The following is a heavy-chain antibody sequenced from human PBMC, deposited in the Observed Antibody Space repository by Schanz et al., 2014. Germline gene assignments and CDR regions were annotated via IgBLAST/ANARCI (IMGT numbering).Heavy chain of an antibody. V-gene: IGHV3-30-3*01. Sequence: VQLLDSGGGLVQPGGSLRLSCAASGFTFSTYAMSWVRQAPGKGLEWVAVISYDGGNKYYADSVKGRFTISRDNSKNTLYLQMNTLRAEDTAVYYCARDRGYCSGGTCYDYYYYGLDVWGQGTTVTVSS. D-gene: IGHD2-15*01. CDR1: GFTFSTYA. CDR3: ARDRGYCSGGTCYDYYYYGLDV. J-gene: IGHJ6*02. CDR2: ISYDGGNK.